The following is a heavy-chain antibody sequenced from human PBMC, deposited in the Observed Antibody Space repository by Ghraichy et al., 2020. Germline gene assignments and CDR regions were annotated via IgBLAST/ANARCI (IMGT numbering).Heavy chain of an antibody. J-gene: IGHJ4*02. D-gene: IGHD5-18*01. V-gene: IGHV4-39*01. CDR2: IYYSGST. Sequence: SETLYLTCTVSGGSISSSSYYWGWIRQPPGKGLEWIGSIYYSGSTYYNPSLKSRVTISVDTSKNQFSLKLSSVTAADTAVYYCARHRYSYGYRFDYWGQGTLVTVSS. CDR1: GGSISSSSYY. CDR3: ARHRYSYGYRFDY.